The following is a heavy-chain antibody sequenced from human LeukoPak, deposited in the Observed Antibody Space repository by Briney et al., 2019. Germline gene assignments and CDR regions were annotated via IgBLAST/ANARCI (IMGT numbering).Heavy chain of an antibody. Sequence: ASVKVSCKASGYTFTSYDINWVRQATGQGLEWMGWMNPNSGNTGYAQKFQGRVTITRNTSISTAYMELSSLRSEDTAVYYCARGARIAAAGKNWFDPWGQGTLVTVSS. V-gene: IGHV1-8*03. CDR2: MNPNSGNT. D-gene: IGHD6-13*01. CDR3: ARGARIAAAGKNWFDP. CDR1: GYTFTSYD. J-gene: IGHJ5*02.